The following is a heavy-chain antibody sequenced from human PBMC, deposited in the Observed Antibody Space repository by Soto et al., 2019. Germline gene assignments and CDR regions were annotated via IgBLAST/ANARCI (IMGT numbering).Heavy chain of an antibody. CDR2: IKSKTDGGTT. Sequence: PGGSLRLSCAASGFTFSNAWMSWVRQAPGKGLEWVGRIKSKTDGGTTDYAAPVKGRFTISGDDSKNTLYLQMNSLKTEDTAVYYCTTPAELVLWFGELTSFSGGMDVWGQGTTVTVSS. CDR3: TTPAELVLWFGELTSFSGGMDV. D-gene: IGHD3-10*01. J-gene: IGHJ6*02. CDR1: GFTFSNAW. V-gene: IGHV3-15*01.